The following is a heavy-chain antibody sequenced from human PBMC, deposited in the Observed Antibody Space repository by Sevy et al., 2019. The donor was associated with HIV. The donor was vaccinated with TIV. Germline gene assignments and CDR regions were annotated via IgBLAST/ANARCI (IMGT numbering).Heavy chain of an antibody. CDR3: AKTYADTTVDLYYFDA. CDR1: GPTFSTYG. J-gene: IGHJ4*02. D-gene: IGHD5-18*01. V-gene: IGHV3-30*18. Sequence: GGSLRLSCAASGPTFSTYGMHWVRQAPGKGLEWVALISGDGSNTYYASSVTGRFTISRDKSKNTLYLQMNSLRADDTAMYYCAKTYADTTVDLYYFDAWGQGTLVTVSS. CDR2: ISGDGSNT.